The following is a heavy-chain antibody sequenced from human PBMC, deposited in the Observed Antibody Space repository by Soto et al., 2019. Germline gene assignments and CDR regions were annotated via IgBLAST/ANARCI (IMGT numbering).Heavy chain of an antibody. J-gene: IGHJ3*02. CDR3: ARFKVVEALDI. Sequence: SETLSLTCTVSGGSISSGDYYWSWIRQPPGKGLELIGYIYYSGSTYYNPSLKSRVTISVDTSKNQFSLKLSSVTAADTAVYYCARFKVVEALDIWGQGTMVTVSS. V-gene: IGHV4-30-4*01. CDR1: GGSISSGDYY. CDR2: IYYSGST. D-gene: IGHD2-15*01.